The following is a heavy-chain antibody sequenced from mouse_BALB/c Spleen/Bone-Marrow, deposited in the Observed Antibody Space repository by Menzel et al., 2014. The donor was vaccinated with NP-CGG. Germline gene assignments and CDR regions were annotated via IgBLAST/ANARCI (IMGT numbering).Heavy chain of an antibody. D-gene: IGHD1-2*01. Sequence: VQLHQSGAELAKPGASVKMSCKASGYTFTSYWMHWVKQRPGQGLEWIGYINPSTGYTEYNQKFKDKATLTADKSSSTAYMQLSSLTSEDSAVYYCARSPHYYDLDYWGQGTTLTVSS. CDR3: ARSPHYYDLDY. J-gene: IGHJ2*01. CDR1: GYTFTSYW. CDR2: INPSTGYT. V-gene: IGHV1-7*01.